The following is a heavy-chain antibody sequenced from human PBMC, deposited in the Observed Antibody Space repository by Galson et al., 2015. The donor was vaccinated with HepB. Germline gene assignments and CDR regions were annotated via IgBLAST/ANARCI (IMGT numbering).Heavy chain of an antibody. CDR2: ISGSGGST. J-gene: IGHJ6*02. V-gene: IGHV3-23*01. Sequence: SLRLSCAASGFTFSSYAITWVRQAPGKGLEWVSSISGSGGSTYYADSVKGRFTISRDNSKNTLYLQMNSLRAEDTAVYYCAREKQWLFNPPYYGMDVWGRVTTVTVS. D-gene: IGHD3-22*01. CDR3: AREKQWLFNPPYYGMDV. CDR1: GFTFSSYA.